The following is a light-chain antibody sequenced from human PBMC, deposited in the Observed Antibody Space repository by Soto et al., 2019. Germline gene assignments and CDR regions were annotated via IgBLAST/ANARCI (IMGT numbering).Light chain of an antibody. V-gene: IGLV1-40*01. CDR2: GNS. Sequence: QAVVTQPPSVSGAPGQRVTISCTGSSSNIGAGYDVHWYQQLPGTAPKLLIYGNSNRPSGVPDRFSGSKSGNTASLTISGLQAEDEAEYFCSSYSTISNLVFGTGTKLTVL. CDR3: SSYSTISNLV. CDR1: SSNIGAGYD. J-gene: IGLJ1*01.